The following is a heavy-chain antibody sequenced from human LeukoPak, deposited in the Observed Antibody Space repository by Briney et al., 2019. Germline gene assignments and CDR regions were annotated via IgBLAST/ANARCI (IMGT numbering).Heavy chain of an antibody. CDR3: AKVTWSTTGTTPYVY. V-gene: IGHV3-30*18. CDR1: GFTFSSYG. Sequence: GRSLSLSCAASGFTFSSYGMHWVRQAPGKGLEWVAVISYDGSNKYYADSVKGRFTISRDNSKNTLYLQMNSLRGEDTAVYYCAKVTWSTTGTTPYVYWGQGTLVTVSS. D-gene: IGHD1-1*01. CDR2: ISYDGSNK. J-gene: IGHJ4*02.